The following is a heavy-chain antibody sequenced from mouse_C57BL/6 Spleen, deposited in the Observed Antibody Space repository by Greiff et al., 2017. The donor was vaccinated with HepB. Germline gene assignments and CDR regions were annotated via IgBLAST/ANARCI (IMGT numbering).Heavy chain of an antibody. CDR2: INPSNGGT. CDR3: ARSRGRDYSAWFAY. D-gene: IGHD1-1*01. Sequence: QVQLQQPGTELVKPGASVKLSCKASGYTFTSYWMHWVKQRPGQGLEWIGNINPSNGGTNYNEKLKSKATLTVDKSSNTAYMQLSSLTAEDSAVSYGARSRGRDYSAWFAYWGQGTLVTVSA. CDR1: GYTFTSYW. J-gene: IGHJ3*01. V-gene: IGHV1-53*01.